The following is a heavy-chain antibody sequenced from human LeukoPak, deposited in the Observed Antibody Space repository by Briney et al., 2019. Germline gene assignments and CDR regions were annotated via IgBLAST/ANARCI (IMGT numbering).Heavy chain of an antibody. J-gene: IGHJ4*02. Sequence: ASVKVSCKASGCTFTRYGISWVRQAPGQGLEWMGWISAYNGNTNYAQKLQGRVTMTTDTSTSTAYMELRSLRSDDTAVYYCARGKYCTNGVYYYFDYWGQGTLVTVSS. CDR3: ARGKYCTNGVYYYFDY. CDR2: ISAYNGNT. CDR1: GCTFTRYG. D-gene: IGHD2-8*01. V-gene: IGHV1-18*01.